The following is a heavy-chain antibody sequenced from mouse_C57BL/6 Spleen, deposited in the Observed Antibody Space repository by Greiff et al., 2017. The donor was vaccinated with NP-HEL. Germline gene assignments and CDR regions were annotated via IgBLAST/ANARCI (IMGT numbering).Heavy chain of an antibody. D-gene: IGHD2-5*01. CDR2: IYPGDGDT. V-gene: IGHV1-82*01. Sequence: QVQLQQSGPELVKPGASVKISCKASGYAFSSSWMNWVKQRPGKGLEWIGRIYPGDGDTNYNGKFKGKATLTADKSSRTAYMQLSSLTSEDSAVYFCARYSSFDYWGQGTTLTVSS. CDR3: ARYSSFDY. CDR1: GYAFSSSW. J-gene: IGHJ2*01.